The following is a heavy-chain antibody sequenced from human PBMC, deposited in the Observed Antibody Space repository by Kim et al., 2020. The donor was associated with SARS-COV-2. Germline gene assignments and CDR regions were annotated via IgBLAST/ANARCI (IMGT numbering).Heavy chain of an antibody. D-gene: IGHD1-26*01. V-gene: IGHV4-59*08. CDR3: ARRGSSGGWFDP. CDR1: GGSISSYY. J-gene: IGHJ5*02. Sequence: SETLSLTCTVSGGSISSYYWSWIRQPPGKGLEWIGYIYYSGSTNYNPSLKSRVTISVDTSKNQFSLKLSSVTAADTAVYYCARRGSSGGWFDPWGQGTLVTVSS. CDR2: IYYSGST.